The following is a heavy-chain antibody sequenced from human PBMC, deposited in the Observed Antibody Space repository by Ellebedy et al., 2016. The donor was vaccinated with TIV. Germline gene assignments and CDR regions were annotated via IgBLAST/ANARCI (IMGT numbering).Heavy chain of an antibody. J-gene: IGHJ4*02. CDR1: GFTVGNNY. CDR3: ARDPPGIAASGPYK. D-gene: IGHD6-13*01. Sequence: GESLKISCTASGFTVGNNYMNWLRQAPGKGLEWVSLIYSGGDTVYEDSVKGRFTISRASSKNTLSLQMNSLRAEDTAVYYCARDPPGIAASGPYKWGQGTLVTVSS. V-gene: IGHV3-53*01. CDR2: IYSGGDT.